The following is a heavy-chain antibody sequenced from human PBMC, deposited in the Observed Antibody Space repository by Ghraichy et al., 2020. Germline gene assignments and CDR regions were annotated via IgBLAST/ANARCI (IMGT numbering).Heavy chain of an antibody. Sequence: SETLSLTCTVSGGSISSYYWSWIRQPPGKGLEWIGYIYYSGSTNYNPSLKSRVTISVDTSKNQFSLKLSSVTAADTAVYYCAAASTGGDYGGNSGAPYYYYGMDVWGQGTTVTVSS. D-gene: IGHD4-23*01. J-gene: IGHJ6*02. CDR3: AAASTGGDYGGNSGAPYYYYGMDV. CDR1: GGSISSYY. CDR2: IYYSGST. V-gene: IGHV4-59*08.